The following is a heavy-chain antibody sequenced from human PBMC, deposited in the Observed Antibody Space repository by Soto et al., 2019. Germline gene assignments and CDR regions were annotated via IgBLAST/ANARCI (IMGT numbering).Heavy chain of an antibody. CDR2: ISGYNGNT. CDR1: GYTFSNYG. CDR3: ARDPGFGFGYSYAFAMDV. V-gene: IGHV1-18*01. J-gene: IGHJ6*02. Sequence: ASVKVSCKASGYTFSNYGISWVRQGPGRGLEWMGWISGYNGNTHYEEKVQDRIKMTTDTSTSTTYLELRSLRSDDTAVYFCARDPGFGFGYSYAFAMDVWVQGTTVTVSS. D-gene: IGHD5-18*01.